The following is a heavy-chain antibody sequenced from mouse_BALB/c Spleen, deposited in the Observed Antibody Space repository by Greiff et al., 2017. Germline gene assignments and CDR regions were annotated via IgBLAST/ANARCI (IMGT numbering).Heavy chain of an antibody. CDR3: ARVNSYYAMDY. CDR2: ISDGGSST. J-gene: IGHJ4*01. Sequence: EVQLVESGGGLVKPGGSLKLSCAASGFTFSDYYMYWVRQTPEKRLEWVATISDGGSSTYYPDSVRGRFTLSRDNAKNNLYLQMSSLKSENTAMYYCARVNSYYAMDYWGQGTSVTVSS. V-gene: IGHV5-4*02. CDR1: GFTFSDYY. D-gene: IGHD1-3*01.